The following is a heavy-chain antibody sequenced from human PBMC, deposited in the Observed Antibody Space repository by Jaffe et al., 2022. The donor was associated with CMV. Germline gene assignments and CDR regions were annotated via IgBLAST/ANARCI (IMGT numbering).Heavy chain of an antibody. J-gene: IGHJ6*02. CDR1: GFTFSSYS. D-gene: IGHD2-15*01. CDR2: ISSSSSYI. Sequence: EVQLVESGGGLVKPGGSLRLSCAASGFTFSSYSMNWVRQAPGKGLEWVSSISSSSSYIYYADSVKGRFTISRDNAKNSLYLQMNSLRAEDTAVYYCARSDCSGGSCYRAQVYYYYGMDVWGQGTTVTVSS. CDR3: ARSDCSGGSCYRAQVYYYYGMDV. V-gene: IGHV3-21*01.